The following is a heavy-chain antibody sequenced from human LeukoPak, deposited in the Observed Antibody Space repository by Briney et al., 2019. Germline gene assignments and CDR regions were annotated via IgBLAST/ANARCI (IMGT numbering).Heavy chain of an antibody. J-gene: IGHJ4*02. CDR1: GFTFSSYA. D-gene: IGHD3-22*01. CDR3: AKADSRGYIFDY. CDR2: ISGSGGST. Sequence: GGSLRLSCAASGFTFSSYAMSWVRQAPGKGLEWVSAISGSGGSTYYADSVKGRFTISRDNSKNTLYLQMNRLRAEDTAVYYCAKADSRGYIFDYWGQGTLVTVSS. V-gene: IGHV3-23*01.